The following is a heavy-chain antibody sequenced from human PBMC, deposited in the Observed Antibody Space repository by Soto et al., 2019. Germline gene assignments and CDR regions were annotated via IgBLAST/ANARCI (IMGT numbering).Heavy chain of an antibody. J-gene: IGHJ3*02. CDR3: AGYDILTGYHDAFDI. V-gene: IGHV1-18*01. CDR2: ISAYNGNT. CDR1: GYTFTSYG. D-gene: IGHD3-9*01. Sequence: ASVKVSCKASGYTFTSYGISWVRQAPGQGLEWMGWISAYNGNTNYAQKLQGRVTMTTDTSTSTAYMELRSLRSDDTAVYYCAGYDILTGYHDAFDIWGQGTMVTVS.